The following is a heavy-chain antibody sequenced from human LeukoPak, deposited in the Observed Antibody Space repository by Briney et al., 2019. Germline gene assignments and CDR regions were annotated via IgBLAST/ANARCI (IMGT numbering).Heavy chain of an antibody. J-gene: IGHJ4*02. D-gene: IGHD2-15*01. CDR3: VKWHGSCYDY. V-gene: IGHV3-53*05. Sequence: GGSLRLSCAASGLTVGDNYMTWVRQAPGKGLEWVSILYPAGNTFYSDSVKGRFTISRDNSKNTLYLQMSSLRAEDSAVYYCVKWHGSCYDYWGQGTLVTVSS. CDR1: GLTVGDNY. CDR2: LYPAGNT.